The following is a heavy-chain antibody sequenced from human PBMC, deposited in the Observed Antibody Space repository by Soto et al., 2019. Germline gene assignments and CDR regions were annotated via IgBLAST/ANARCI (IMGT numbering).Heavy chain of an antibody. J-gene: IGHJ4*02. CDR3: ARDYPGNGIDY. Sequence: TSETLSLTCAVYGGSFSGYYWSWIRQPPGKGLEWIGEINHSGSTNYNPSLKSRVTISVDTSKNQFSLKLSSVTAADTAVYYCARDYPGNGIDYWGQGTLVTVSS. D-gene: IGHD1-1*01. V-gene: IGHV4-34*01. CDR2: INHSGST. CDR1: GGSFSGYY.